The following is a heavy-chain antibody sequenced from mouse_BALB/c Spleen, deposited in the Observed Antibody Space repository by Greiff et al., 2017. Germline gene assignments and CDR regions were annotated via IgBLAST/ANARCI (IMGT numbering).Heavy chain of an antibody. CDR1: GFTFSSFG. J-gene: IGHJ4*01. D-gene: IGHD1-1*01. Sequence: EVNVVESGGGLVQPGGSRKLSCAASGFTFSSFGMHWVRQAPEKGLEWVAYISSGSSTIYYADTVKGRFTISRDNPKNTLFLQMTSLRSEDTAMYYCARSLYGSSDYYAMDYWGQGTSVTVSS. CDR3: ARSLYGSSDYYAMDY. V-gene: IGHV5-17*02. CDR2: ISSGSSTI.